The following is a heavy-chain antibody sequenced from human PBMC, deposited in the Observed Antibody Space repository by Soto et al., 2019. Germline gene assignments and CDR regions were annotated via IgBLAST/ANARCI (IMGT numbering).Heavy chain of an antibody. V-gene: IGHV3-23*01. J-gene: IGHJ4*02. Sequence: EVQLLESGGGLVQPGGSLRLSCAASGFTFSSYAMSWVRQAPGKGLEWVSAISGSGGSTYYADSVKGRFTISRDNTKNTLYLQMNRLRAEDTAVYYCAKSALAKGRTIFGEIDYWGQGTLVTVSS. D-gene: IGHD3-3*01. CDR1: GFTFSSYA. CDR3: AKSALAKGRTIFGEIDY. CDR2: ISGSGGST.